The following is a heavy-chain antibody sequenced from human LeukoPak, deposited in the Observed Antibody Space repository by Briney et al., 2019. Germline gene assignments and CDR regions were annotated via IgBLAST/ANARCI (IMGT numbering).Heavy chain of an antibody. D-gene: IGHD3-3*01. Sequence: GGSLRLSCTASGFTFGDYAMSWFRQAPGKGLEWVGFIRSKAYGGTTEYAASVKGRFTISRDDSKSIAYLQMNSLKTEDTAVYYCTRVPALDNFWSGYCGMDVWGQGTTVTVSS. V-gene: IGHV3-49*03. CDR2: IRSKAYGGTT. CDR3: TRVPALDNFWSGYCGMDV. CDR1: GFTFGDYA. J-gene: IGHJ6*02.